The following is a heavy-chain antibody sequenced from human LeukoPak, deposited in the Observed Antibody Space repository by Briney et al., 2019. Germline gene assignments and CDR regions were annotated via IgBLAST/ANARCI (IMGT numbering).Heavy chain of an antibody. D-gene: IGHD1-26*01. CDR3: ARIHIVRGREPFDY. CDR2: IDWDDDK. Sequence: ESGPTLVNPTQTLTLTCTFSGFSLSTSGMSVSWIRQPPGKALEWLARIDWDDDKYYSTSLKTRLTISKDASKNQVVLTMTNMGPVDTATYYCARIHIVRGREPFDYWGQGTLVTVSS. V-gene: IGHV2-70*11. CDR1: GFSLSTSGMS. J-gene: IGHJ4*02.